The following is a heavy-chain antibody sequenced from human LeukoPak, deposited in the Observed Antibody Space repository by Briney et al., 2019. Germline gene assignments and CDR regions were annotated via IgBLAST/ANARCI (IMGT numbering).Heavy chain of an antibody. J-gene: IGHJ4*02. CDR1: GXSFSGYY. D-gene: IGHD2-15*01. V-gene: IGHV4-34*01. CDR2: IKHSGST. CDR3: ARGSQYCSGGSCDGRGFDY. Sequence: PSETLSLTCAVYGXSFSGYYWSWIRQPPGKGLEWIGEIKHSGSTNYNPSLKSRVTISVDTSKNQFSLKLSSVTAADTAVYYCARGSQYCSGGSCDGRGFDYWGQGTLVTVSS.